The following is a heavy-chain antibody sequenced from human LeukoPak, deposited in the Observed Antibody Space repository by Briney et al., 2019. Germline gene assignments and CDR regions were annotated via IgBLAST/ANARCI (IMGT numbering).Heavy chain of an antibody. V-gene: IGHV4-30-4*01. CDR2: MYYSGST. J-gene: IGHJ5*02. CDR1: GGSISSGEYN. CDR3: ARPYYYDSRIDP. Sequence: PSQTLSLTCTVSGGSISSGEYNWRWIRQPPGKGLEWIAYMYYSGSTYNNPSLKSRVTMSADTSKNQLSLKLSSVTAADTAVYYCARPYYYDSRIDPWGQGILVTVSS. D-gene: IGHD3-22*01.